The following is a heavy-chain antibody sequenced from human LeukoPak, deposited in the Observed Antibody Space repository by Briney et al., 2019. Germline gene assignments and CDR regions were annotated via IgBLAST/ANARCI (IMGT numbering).Heavy chain of an antibody. V-gene: IGHV4-39*07. CDR2: IYTSGST. Sequence: SETLSLTCTVSGGSISSSYSYWGWIRQPPGKGLEWIGRIYTSGSTNYNPSLKSRVTMSVDTSKNQFSLKLSSVTAADTAVYYCARVRGYSYGYNWFDPWGQGTLVTVSS. D-gene: IGHD5-18*01. J-gene: IGHJ5*02. CDR1: GGSISSSYSY. CDR3: ARVRGYSYGYNWFDP.